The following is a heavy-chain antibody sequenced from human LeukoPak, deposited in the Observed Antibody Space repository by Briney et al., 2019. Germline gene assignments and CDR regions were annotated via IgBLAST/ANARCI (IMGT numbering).Heavy chain of an antibody. D-gene: IGHD6-19*01. CDR3: ARGAYSSGWAYFDH. CDR2: ISWNSGTI. V-gene: IGHV3-9*01. J-gene: IGHJ4*02. CDR1: GFTFDDYA. Sequence: GGSLRLSCAASGFTFDDYAMHWVRQAPGKGLDWVSGISWNSGTIGYADSVKGRFTISRDNAKNSLYLHMDSLRAEDTAVYYCARGAYSSGWAYFDHWGQGTLVTVSS.